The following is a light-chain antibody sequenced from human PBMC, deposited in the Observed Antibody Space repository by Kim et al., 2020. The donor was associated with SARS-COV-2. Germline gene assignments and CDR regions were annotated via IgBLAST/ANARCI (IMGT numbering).Light chain of an antibody. CDR1: QYVSNN. Sequence: VSPGGRATLSCRASQYVSNNLAWYQQKPGQAPRLVMYGASTRATAIPPRFSGSGSGIEFTLTINSLHSEDFATYFCQQYNNWPPFTFGQGTKLEI. V-gene: IGKV3-15*01. J-gene: IGKJ2*01. CDR2: GAS. CDR3: QQYNNWPPFT.